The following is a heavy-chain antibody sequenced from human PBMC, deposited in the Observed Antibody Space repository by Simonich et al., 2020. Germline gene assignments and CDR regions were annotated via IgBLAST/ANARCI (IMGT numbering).Heavy chain of an antibody. V-gene: IGHV4-59*08. CDR3: ARLPDY. CDR2: IYYGRST. CDR1: GGSISSYY. Sequence: QVQLQESVPGLVKPSETLSLTCTVSGGSISSYYCSWIRQPPCKGLEWFGYIYYGRSTNYNPSLKSRVTIAVDTSKNQFSLKLSSVTAADTAVYYCARLPDYWGQGTLVTGPS. J-gene: IGHJ4*02.